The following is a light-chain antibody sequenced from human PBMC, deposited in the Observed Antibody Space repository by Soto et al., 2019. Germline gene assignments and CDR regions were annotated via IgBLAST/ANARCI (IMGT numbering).Light chain of an antibody. CDR2: DAS. CDR1: QSVSNQ. J-gene: IGKJ5*01. CDR3: QQYGSSPIT. V-gene: IGKV3-20*01. Sequence: EIVLTQSPVTLSLSPGERATLSCRASQSVSNQLAWYQQKPGQDPRLLIYDASERATGIPARFSGSGSGTDFSLTITRLEPEDFAVYYCQQYGSSPITFGQGTRLEIK.